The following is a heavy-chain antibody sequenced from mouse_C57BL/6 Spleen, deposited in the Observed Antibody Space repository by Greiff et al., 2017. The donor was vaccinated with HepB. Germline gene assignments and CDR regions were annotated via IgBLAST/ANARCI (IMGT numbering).Heavy chain of an antibody. CDR1: GYTFTSYW. J-gene: IGHJ2*01. V-gene: IGHV1-64*01. CDR3: ARMDWDVDFDY. D-gene: IGHD4-1*01. Sequence: VKLQQPGAELVKPGASVKLSCKASGYTFTSYWMHWVKQRPGQGLEWIGMIHPNSGSTNYNEKFKSKATLTVDKSSSTAYMQLSSLTSEDSAVYYCARMDWDVDFDYWGQGTTLTVSS. CDR2: IHPNSGST.